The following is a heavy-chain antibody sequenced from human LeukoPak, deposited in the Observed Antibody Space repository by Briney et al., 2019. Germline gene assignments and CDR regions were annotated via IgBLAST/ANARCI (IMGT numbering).Heavy chain of an antibody. CDR1: GYTFTGHY. V-gene: IGHV1-2*06. J-gene: IGHJ4*02. CDR2: INPNSGDT. D-gene: IGHD1-26*01. CDR3: ARDMWELPSDYYYGF. Sequence: ASVKVSCKASGYTFTGHYLNWLRQAPGRGLEWMGRINPNSGDTKYADKFLGRVIMTRDTSTSTAYLELNGLRSDDTASYYCARDMWELPSDYYYGFWGQGTLVTVSS.